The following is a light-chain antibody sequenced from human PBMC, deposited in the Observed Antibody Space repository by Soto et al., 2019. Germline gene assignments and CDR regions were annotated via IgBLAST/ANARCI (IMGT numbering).Light chain of an antibody. CDR1: QSLLHRNGFNY. Sequence: DIVMTQSPLSLPVIPGEPASFSCTSSQSLLHRNGFNYLDWYLQRPGQSPQLLIYLGSTRASGVPDRFSGSGSGTDFTLKIRRVEAEDVGVYYCLQTLQTPRTFGQGTKLEIK. CDR3: LQTLQTPRT. CDR2: LGS. J-gene: IGKJ2*01. V-gene: IGKV2-28*01.